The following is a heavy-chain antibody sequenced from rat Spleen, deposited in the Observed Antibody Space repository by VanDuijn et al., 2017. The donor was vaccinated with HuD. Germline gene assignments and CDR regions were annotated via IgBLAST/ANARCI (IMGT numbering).Heavy chain of an antibody. D-gene: IGHD2-7*01. J-gene: IGHJ3*01. V-gene: IGHV5-7*01. CDR3: AAHGPRISRFAY. Sequence: EVQLVESGGGLVQPGRSLKLSCAASGFTFSDYNMAWVRQAPKKGLEWVATISYDGSSTYYRDSVKGRFTISRDNAKNNLYLQMDSLRSEDTATYYCAAHGPRISRFAYWGQGTLVTVSS. CDR1: GFTFSDYN. CDR2: ISYDGSST.